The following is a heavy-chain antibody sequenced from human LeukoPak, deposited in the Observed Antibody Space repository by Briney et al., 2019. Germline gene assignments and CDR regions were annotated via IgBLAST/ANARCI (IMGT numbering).Heavy chain of an antibody. J-gene: IGHJ4*02. V-gene: IGHV3-23*01. CDR2: ISGSGGST. CDR3: ANRPYYDYVWGSYRHDFDY. CDR1: GFTFSSYA. Sequence: GGSLRLSCAASGFTFSSYAMSWVRQAPGKGLEWVSAISGSGGSTYYADSVKGRFTISRDNSKNTLYLQMNSLRAEDTAVYYCANRPYYDYVWGSYRHDFDYWGQGTLVTVSS. D-gene: IGHD3-16*02.